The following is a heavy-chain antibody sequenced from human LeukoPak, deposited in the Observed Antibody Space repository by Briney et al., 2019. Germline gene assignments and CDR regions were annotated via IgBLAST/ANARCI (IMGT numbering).Heavy chain of an antibody. Sequence: ASVKVSCKASGYTFTSYGISWVRQAPGQGLEWMGWISAYNGNTNYAQKLQGRVTMTTDTSTSTAYMELRSLRSDDTAVYYCARSRGNGWPRDYLDYWGPGTLVIVSS. J-gene: IGHJ4*02. CDR3: ARSRGNGWPRDYLDY. D-gene: IGHD6-25*01. CDR1: GYTFTSYG. CDR2: ISAYNGNT. V-gene: IGHV1-18*01.